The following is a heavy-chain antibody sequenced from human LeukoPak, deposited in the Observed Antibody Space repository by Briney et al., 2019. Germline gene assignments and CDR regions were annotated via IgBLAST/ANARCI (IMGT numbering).Heavy chain of an antibody. D-gene: IGHD6-6*01. CDR1: GFTFSNYW. J-gene: IGHJ4*02. Sequence: SGGSLRLSCAASGFTFSNYWMSWVRQAPGKGLEWVSAISGSGGSTYYADSVKGRFTISRDNSKNTLYLQMNSLRAEDTAVYYCANTMYSSSFGGYDYWGQGTLVTVSS. V-gene: IGHV3-23*01. CDR3: ANTMYSSSFGGYDY. CDR2: ISGSGGST.